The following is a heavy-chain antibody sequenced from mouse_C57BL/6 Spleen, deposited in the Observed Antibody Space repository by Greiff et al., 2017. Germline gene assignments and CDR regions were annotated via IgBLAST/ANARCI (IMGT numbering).Heavy chain of an antibody. CDR2: IWWDDDK. J-gene: IGHJ4*01. Sequence: QVTLKESGPGILQPSQTLSLTCSFSGFSLSTFGMGVGWIRQPSGKGLEWLAHIWWDDDKYYNPALKSRLTISKDTSKNQVFLKIANVDTADTATYYCARGYYGSKGYAMDYWGQGTSVTVSS. D-gene: IGHD1-1*01. CDR1: GFSLSTFGMG. CDR3: ARGYYGSKGYAMDY. V-gene: IGHV8-8*01.